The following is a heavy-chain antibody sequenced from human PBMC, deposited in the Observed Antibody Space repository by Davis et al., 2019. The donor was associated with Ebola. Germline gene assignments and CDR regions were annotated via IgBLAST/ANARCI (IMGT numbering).Heavy chain of an antibody. CDR3: AREGRSGYSNWFDP. J-gene: IGHJ5*02. V-gene: IGHV4-34*01. CDR2: INHSGRT. Sequence: MPSETLFLTCAVYGGSFSGYYWSWIRQPPGKGLEWIGEINHSGRTNYNPSLKSRVTISVDTSKNQFSLKMSSVTAADTAVYYCAREGRSGYSNWFDPWGQGTLVTVSS. CDR1: GGSFSGYY. D-gene: IGHD3-22*01.